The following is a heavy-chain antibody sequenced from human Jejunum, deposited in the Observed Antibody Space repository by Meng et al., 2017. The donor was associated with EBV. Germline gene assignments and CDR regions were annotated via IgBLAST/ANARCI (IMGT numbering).Heavy chain of an antibody. J-gene: IGHJ5*02. CDR2: INTNTGYP. Sequence: QVQLVQSGFELKKPGASVKVSCKASGYTFTSSGINWGRQAPGQGLEWMGWINTNTGYPTYAQDFTGRFVFSLDTSVSTAYLQITSLSTEDNAVYYCARVRPGGGWFDPWGQGTLVTVSS. CDR1: GYTFTSSG. CDR3: ARVRPGGGWFDP. V-gene: IGHV7-4-1*02. D-gene: IGHD2-8*02.